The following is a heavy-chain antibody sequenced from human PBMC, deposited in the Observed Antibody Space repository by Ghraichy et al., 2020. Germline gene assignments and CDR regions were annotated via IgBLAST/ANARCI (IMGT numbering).Heavy chain of an antibody. CDR3: VRGNGWYDP. J-gene: IGHJ5*02. D-gene: IGHD2-8*01. Sequence: GWGGRPAGKGLEWIGCIYTSGITTYNPSLKSRVRMSVDTSKQQFSLHLTSVTAADTALYYCVRGNGWYDPWGQGTLVTVSS. CDR2: IYTSGIT. V-gene: IGHV4-4*07.